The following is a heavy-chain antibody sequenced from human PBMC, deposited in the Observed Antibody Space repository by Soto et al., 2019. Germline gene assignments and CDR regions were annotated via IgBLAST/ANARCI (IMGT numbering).Heavy chain of an antibody. D-gene: IGHD1-1*01. V-gene: IGHV5-51*01. CDR3: ARQSWNRGLC. CDR2: INPGDSDT. CDR1: GYSLTSYW. J-gene: IGHJ4*02. Sequence: GESLKISCKGSGYSLTSYWIGWVRQMPGKGLEWMGIINPGDSDTRYSPSFQGQVTISAGKSISTAYLQWSSLKASDTAMYYCARQSWNRGLCWGQGTLVTVSS.